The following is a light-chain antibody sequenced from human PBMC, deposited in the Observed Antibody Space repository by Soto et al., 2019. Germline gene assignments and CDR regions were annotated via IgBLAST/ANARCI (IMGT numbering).Light chain of an antibody. CDR2: DVS. CDR1: SSDVGGYNY. V-gene: IGLV2-11*01. CDR3: CSYAGSYTFPYV. Sequence: QSVLTQPRSVSGSPGQSVTISCTGTSSDVGGYNYVSWYQQHPGKAPKFMIYDVSMRPSGVPDRFSGSKSGNTASLTISGLQAEDEADYYCCSYAGSYTFPYVFGTGTKSPS. J-gene: IGLJ1*01.